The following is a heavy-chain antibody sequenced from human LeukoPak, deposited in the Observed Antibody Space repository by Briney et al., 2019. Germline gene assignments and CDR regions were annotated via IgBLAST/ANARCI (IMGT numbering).Heavy chain of an antibody. CDR3: AKGSGINHYHWIDP. D-gene: IGHD1-14*01. V-gene: IGHV3-23*01. Sequence: GGSLRLSCAASGFILRSYAMSWVRQAPGKGLEWVSAISGSGGSTYYADSVKGRFTISRDNSKNTLYLQMDSLRAEDTALYYCAKGSGINHYHWIDPWGQGTLVTVSS. J-gene: IGHJ5*02. CDR2: ISGSGGST. CDR1: GFILRSYA.